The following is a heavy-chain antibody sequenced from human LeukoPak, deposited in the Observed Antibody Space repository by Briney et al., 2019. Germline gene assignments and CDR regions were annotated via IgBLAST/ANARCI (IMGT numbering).Heavy chain of an antibody. CDR2: IYTSGST. J-gene: IGHJ4*02. V-gene: IGHV4-39*07. CDR1: GGSISSSSYY. Sequence: SETLSLTCTVSGGSISSSSYYWGWIRQPPGKGLEWIGRIYTSGSTNYNPSLKSRVTISVDTSKNQFSLKLSSVTAADTAVYYCASRILEGWGSGSYAADYWGQGTLVTVSS. D-gene: IGHD3-10*01. CDR3: ASRILEGWGSGSYAADY.